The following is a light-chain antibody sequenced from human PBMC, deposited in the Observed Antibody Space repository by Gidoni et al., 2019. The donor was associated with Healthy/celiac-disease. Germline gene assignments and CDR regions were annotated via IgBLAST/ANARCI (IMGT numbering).Light chain of an antibody. CDR2: GAS. CDR3: QQYGSSPRAIT. CDR1: QSVSSSY. J-gene: IGKJ5*01. Sequence: EIVLTQSPGTLSLSPGERATLSCRASQSVSSSYLAWYQQKPGQAPRLLIYGASSRATGIPDFTLTISRLEPEDFAVYYCQQYGSSPRAITFGQXTRLEIK. V-gene: IGKV3-20*01.